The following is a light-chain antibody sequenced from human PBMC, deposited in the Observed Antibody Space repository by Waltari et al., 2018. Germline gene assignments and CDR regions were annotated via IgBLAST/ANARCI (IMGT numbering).Light chain of an antibody. Sequence: DIVMTQSPDSLAVSLGERATIHCKSSQSVFYSSGIMTSSRWYQRKPCHAPRLLCYWAATRETGVPYRFSGSGSGTDFTLTISSLQAEDVAVYYCQQYYSTPYTFGQGTKLEIK. CDR2: WAA. CDR1: QSVFYSSGIMTS. J-gene: IGKJ2*01. V-gene: IGKV4-1*01. CDR3: QQYYSTPYT.